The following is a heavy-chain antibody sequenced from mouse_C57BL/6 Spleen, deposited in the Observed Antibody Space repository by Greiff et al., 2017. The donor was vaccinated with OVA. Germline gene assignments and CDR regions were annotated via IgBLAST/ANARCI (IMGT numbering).Heavy chain of an antibody. V-gene: IGHV5-4*01. D-gene: IGHD1-1*01. CDR3: ARDLGYYGYWYFDV. Sequence: EVQVVESGGGLVKPGGSLKLSCAASGFTFSSSAMSWVRQTPEKRLEWVATISDGGSYTYYPDHVNGRFTISRDNAKNNLYLQMSHLKSEDTAMYYCARDLGYYGYWYFDVWGTGTTVTVSS. CDR1: GFTFSSSA. J-gene: IGHJ1*03. CDR2: ISDGGSYT.